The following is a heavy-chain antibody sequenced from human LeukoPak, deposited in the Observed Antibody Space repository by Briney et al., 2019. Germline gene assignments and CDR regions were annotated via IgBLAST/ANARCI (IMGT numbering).Heavy chain of an antibody. Sequence: SETLSLTCTVSGGSISGYYWSWIRQPAGKGLEWIGRIYSSGSTNYNPSLKSRVIMSVDTSKNQFSLKLSSVTAADTAVYYCARETAMAGGIFDYWGQGTLVTVSS. D-gene: IGHD5-18*01. CDR3: ARETAMAGGIFDY. J-gene: IGHJ4*02. CDR2: IYSSGST. V-gene: IGHV4-4*07. CDR1: GGSISGYY.